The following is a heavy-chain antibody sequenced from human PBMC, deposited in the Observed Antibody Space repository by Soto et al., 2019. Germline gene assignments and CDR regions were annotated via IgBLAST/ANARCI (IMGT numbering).Heavy chain of an antibody. Sequence: QVQLVESGGGVVHPGRSLRLSCTASGFTFNSHGMHWVRQAPGKGLEWVAGLSYDGINKFYLDSVKGRFTISRDNAKNTVYLQMNSLRADDTALYFCVKPIWRVTVTSDFQHWGQGTQVSVSS. CDR2: LSYDGINK. D-gene: IGHD4-17*01. CDR1: GFTFNSHG. CDR3: VKPIWRVTVTSDFQH. V-gene: IGHV3-30*18. J-gene: IGHJ1*01.